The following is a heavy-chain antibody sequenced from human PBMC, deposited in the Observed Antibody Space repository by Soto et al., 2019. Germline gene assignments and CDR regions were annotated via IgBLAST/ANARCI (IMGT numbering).Heavy chain of an antibody. D-gene: IGHD6-19*01. CDR1: GGTFSSYA. V-gene: IGHV1-69*13. Sequence: SVKVSCKASGGTFSSYAISWVRQAPGQGLEWMGGIIPIFGTANYAQKFQGRVTITADESTSTAYMGLSSLRSEDTAVYYCVTVAARARNGMDLWGQGTTGTFSS. CDR3: VTVAARARNGMDL. CDR2: IIPIFGTA. J-gene: IGHJ6*02.